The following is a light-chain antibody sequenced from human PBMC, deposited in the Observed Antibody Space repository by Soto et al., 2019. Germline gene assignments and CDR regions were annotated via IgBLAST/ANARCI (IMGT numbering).Light chain of an antibody. V-gene: IGLV1-44*01. CDR3: SACDDSLNGPYV. Sequence: QSVLTQPPSASGTPGQRVTISCSGSSSNIGSNTVNWYQQLPGTAPKLLLYSNNQRPSGVPDRFSGSKSGASASLAISGLQSEDEAAYYCSACDDSLNGPYVFGVGTKVTVL. CDR1: SSNIGSNT. CDR2: SNN. J-gene: IGLJ1*01.